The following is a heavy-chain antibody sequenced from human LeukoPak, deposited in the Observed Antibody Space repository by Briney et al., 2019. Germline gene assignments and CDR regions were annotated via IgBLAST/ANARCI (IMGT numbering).Heavy chain of an antibody. Sequence: PGGSLRLSCAASGFTFSSYGMHWVRQAPGKGLEWVAVISYDGSNKYYADSVKGRFTISRDNSKNTLYLQMNSLRAEDTAVYYCASLNVDTALDYFDYWGQGTLVTVSS. V-gene: IGHV3-30*03. CDR1: GFTFSSYG. CDR2: ISYDGSNK. D-gene: IGHD5-18*01. CDR3: ASLNVDTALDYFDY. J-gene: IGHJ4*02.